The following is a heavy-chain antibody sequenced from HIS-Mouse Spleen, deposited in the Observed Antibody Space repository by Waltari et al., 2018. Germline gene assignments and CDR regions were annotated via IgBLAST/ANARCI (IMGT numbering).Heavy chain of an antibody. V-gene: IGHV3-23*01. CDR3: AIGQARFLEWLYYFDY. J-gene: IGHJ4*02. D-gene: IGHD3-3*01. CDR1: GFTFSSYA. CDR2: ISGSGGST. Sequence: EVQLLESGGGLVQPGGSLRLSCAASGFTFSSYAMSWVRQSPGKGLEWVSAISGSGGSTYYADSVKGRFTISRDNSKNTLYLQMNSLRAEDTAVYYCAIGQARFLEWLYYFDYWGQGTLVTVSS.